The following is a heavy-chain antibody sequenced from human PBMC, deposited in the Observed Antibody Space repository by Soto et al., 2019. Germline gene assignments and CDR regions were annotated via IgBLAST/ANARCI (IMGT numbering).Heavy chain of an antibody. CDR3: ARDLRGHYGP. J-gene: IGHJ3*01. V-gene: IGHV3-21*06. CDR1: GFNFINFN. CDR2: VSGSSSYI. D-gene: IGHD4-17*01. Sequence: WGSLRLSCEGSGFNFINFNIIWVRQAPVKGLEWVSSVSGSSSYIYYADSVKGRFTVSRDNANNLVFLQMNGLRPEDTAMYYCARDLRGHYGPWGQGTMVTVSS.